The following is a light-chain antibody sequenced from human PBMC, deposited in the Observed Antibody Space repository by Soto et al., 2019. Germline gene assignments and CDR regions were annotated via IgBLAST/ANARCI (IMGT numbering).Light chain of an antibody. Sequence: SYELTQPPSVSVAPGETARITCGGNNIGSKSVHWYQHKPGQAPVLVIYYNSDRPSGIPERFSGSNSGNTATLTISRVEAGDDADYYCQVWDSSSYVVFGGGTKLTVL. CDR3: QVWDSSSYVV. CDR1: NIGSKS. CDR2: YNS. J-gene: IGLJ2*01. V-gene: IGLV3-21*04.